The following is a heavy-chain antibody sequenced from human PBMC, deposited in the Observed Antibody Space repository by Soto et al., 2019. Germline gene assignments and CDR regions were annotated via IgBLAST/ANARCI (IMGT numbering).Heavy chain of an antibody. CDR3: ARQRAEQNRFDP. J-gene: IGHJ5*02. V-gene: IGHV4-39*01. CDR1: GYSISSPIYY. CDR2: IYYSATT. Sequence: SETLSLTCTVSGYSISSPIYYWGWIRQPPGKGLEWIGCIYYSATTDYNPSLKSRVTISVDTSKNQFSLKLSSVTATDTAVYYCARQRAEQNRFDPWGQGTLVTVSS.